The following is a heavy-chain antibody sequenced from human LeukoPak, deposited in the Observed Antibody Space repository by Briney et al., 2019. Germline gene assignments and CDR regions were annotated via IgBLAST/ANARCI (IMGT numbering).Heavy chain of an antibody. CDR3: ARGVYDYVWGSYRLPYFDY. CDR2: IYTSGST. J-gene: IGHJ4*02. D-gene: IGHD3-16*02. Sequence: SETLSLTCTVSGGSISSGSYYWSWIRQPAGKGLEWIGRIYTSGSTNYNPSLKSRVTISVDTSKNQFSLKLSSVTAADTAVYYCARGVYDYVWGSYRLPYFDYWGQGTLVTVSS. CDR1: GGSISSGSYY. V-gene: IGHV4-61*02.